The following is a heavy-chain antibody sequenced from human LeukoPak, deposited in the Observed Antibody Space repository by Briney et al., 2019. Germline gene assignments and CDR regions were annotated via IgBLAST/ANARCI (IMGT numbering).Heavy chain of an antibody. V-gene: IGHV4-39*07. J-gene: IGHJ4*02. D-gene: IGHD3-9*01. Sequence: SETLSLTFTVSGASVSGESYSWGWIRQPPGKGLEWIGNIYYTGTTYYHPSLNSRVTISVDTSKSQFFLNLNSVTAADTAVYYCARAPTRSSDVLTGYIFDSWGQGTLVTVSS. CDR1: GASVSGESYS. CDR2: IYYTGTT. CDR3: ARAPTRSSDVLTGYIFDS.